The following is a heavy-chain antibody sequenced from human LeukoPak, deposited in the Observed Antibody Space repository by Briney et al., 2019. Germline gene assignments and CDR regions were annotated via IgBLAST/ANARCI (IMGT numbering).Heavy chain of an antibody. CDR2: ISGSGGRT. CDR3: AKDSPRVYGDSGEAQVMDV. Sequence: GGSLRLSCAASGFTFSRYAMSWVRQAPGKGLEWVSAISGSGGRTYYADSVKGRFTISRDNSKNTLYLQMNSLRAEDTAVYYCAKDSPRVYGDSGEAQVMDVWGQGTTVTVSS. V-gene: IGHV3-23*01. CDR1: GFTFSRYA. J-gene: IGHJ6*02. D-gene: IGHD4-17*01.